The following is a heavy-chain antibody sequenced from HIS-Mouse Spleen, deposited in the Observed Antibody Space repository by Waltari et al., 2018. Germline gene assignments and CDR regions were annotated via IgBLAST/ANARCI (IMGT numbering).Heavy chain of an antibody. CDR1: GGSISSSSYY. Sequence: QLQLQESGPGLVKPSETLSLTCTVPGGSISSSSYYWGWIRQPPGKGLEWIGSIYYSGSTYYTPALKSRVTRSIDTSKNQFSRKLSSVTAADTAVYYCAREIPYSSSWYDWYFDLWGRGTLVTVSS. D-gene: IGHD6-13*01. CDR3: AREIPYSSSWYDWYFDL. CDR2: IYYSGST. V-gene: IGHV4-39*07. J-gene: IGHJ2*01.